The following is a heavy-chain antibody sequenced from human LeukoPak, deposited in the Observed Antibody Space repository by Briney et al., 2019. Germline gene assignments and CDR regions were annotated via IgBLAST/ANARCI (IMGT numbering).Heavy chain of an antibody. D-gene: IGHD4-17*01. J-gene: IGHJ4*02. CDR3: ASTWDYGDYYFDY. CDR1: GFTFGSYW. Sequence: HPGGSLRLSCAASGFTFGSYWMSWVRQAPGKGLEWVANIKQDGSEKYYVDSVKCRFTNSRDNAKNSLYLQMNSLRAEDTAVYYCASTWDYGDYYFDYWGQGTLVTVSS. CDR2: IKQDGSEK. V-gene: IGHV3-7*01.